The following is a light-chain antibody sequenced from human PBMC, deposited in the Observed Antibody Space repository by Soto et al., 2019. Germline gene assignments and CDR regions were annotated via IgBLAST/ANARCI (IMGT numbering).Light chain of an antibody. CDR3: QQYYNTPLT. CDR1: QSVLYSSNNKNC. CDR2: WAS. J-gene: IGKJ4*01. V-gene: IGKV4-1*01. Sequence: DIVLTQSPDSLAVSLGERATINCKSSQSVLYSSNNKNCLAWYQQKPGQPPKLLIYWASTRESGVPDRFSGSGSGTDFTLPISSLQSQDVAVYYCQQYYNTPLTFGGGTKVKIK.